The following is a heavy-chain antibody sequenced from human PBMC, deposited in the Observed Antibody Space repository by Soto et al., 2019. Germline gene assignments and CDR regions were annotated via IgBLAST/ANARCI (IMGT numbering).Heavy chain of an antibody. D-gene: IGHD4-17*01. J-gene: IGHJ6*02. Sequence: QVQLVQSGAEVKKPGSSVKVSCKASGGTFSSYAISWVRQAPGQGLEWMGGIIPIFGTANYAQKFQGRVTITADESTSTAYMGLSSLRSEDTAVYYCARGLVDYGDYYYYGMDVWGQGTTVTVSS. V-gene: IGHV1-69*01. CDR2: IIPIFGTA. CDR3: ARGLVDYGDYYYYGMDV. CDR1: GGTFSSYA.